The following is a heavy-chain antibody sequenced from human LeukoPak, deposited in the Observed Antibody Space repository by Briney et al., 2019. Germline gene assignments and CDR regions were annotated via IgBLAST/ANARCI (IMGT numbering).Heavy chain of an antibody. CDR1: RVSISTSTYY. Sequence: PSETLSLTCAVSRVSISTSTYYLRWIRQSPGKGLECFGTIYYRGSTYYTPSLKSRVSISVDTSKNQFSLRLSSVTAADTAVYYCARLKEDGWVAGGHYIDAWGQGTLVTVSS. D-gene: IGHD4-17*01. V-gene: IGHV4-39*01. CDR3: ARLKEDGWVAGGHYIDA. J-gene: IGHJ5*02. CDR2: IYYRGST.